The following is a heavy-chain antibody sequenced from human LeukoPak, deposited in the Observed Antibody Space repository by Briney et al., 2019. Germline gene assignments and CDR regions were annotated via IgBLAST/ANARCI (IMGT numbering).Heavy chain of an antibody. Sequence: GGSLRLSCAASGLTFSRHSMNWVRQAPGRGLEWVSYISSSSSTIYYADSVKGRFTISRDNAKNSLYLQMNSLRAEDTAVYYCARDPAAAGTWWFDPWGQGTLVSASS. CDR2: ISSSSSTI. V-gene: IGHV3-48*01. CDR3: ARDPAAAGTWWFDP. CDR1: GLTFSRHS. D-gene: IGHD6-13*01. J-gene: IGHJ5*02.